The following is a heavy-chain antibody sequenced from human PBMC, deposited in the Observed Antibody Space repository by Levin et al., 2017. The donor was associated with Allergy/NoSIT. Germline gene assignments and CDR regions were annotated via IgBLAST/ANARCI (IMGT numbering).Heavy chain of an antibody. CDR3: ARVGVEMATNVLDY. CDR2: IYSSGST. J-gene: IGHJ4*02. V-gene: IGHV4-59*01. CDR1: GGSISSYY. Sequence: PGGSLRLSCTVSGGSISSYYWSWIRQPPGKGLEWIGYIYSSGSTNYNRSLKSRVTISVDTSKNQFSLKLSSVTAADTAVYYCARVGVEMATNVLDYWGQGTLVTVSS. D-gene: IGHD5-24*01.